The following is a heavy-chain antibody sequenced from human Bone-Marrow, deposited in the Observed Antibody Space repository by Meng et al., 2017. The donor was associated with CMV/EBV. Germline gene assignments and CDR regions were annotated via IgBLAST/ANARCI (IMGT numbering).Heavy chain of an antibody. CDR1: GFTFSSYA. D-gene: IGHD3-9*01. CDR3: AKDYSGYFDWLFFG. V-gene: IGHV3-23*01. J-gene: IGHJ4*02. CDR2: ISGSGGST. Sequence: GESLKISCEASGFTFSSYAVSWVRQAPGKGLEWVSGISGSGGSTYYADSVKGRFTISRDNSKNTLYLQMNSLRAEDTAVYYCAKDYSGYFDWLFFGWGQGTLVTVYS.